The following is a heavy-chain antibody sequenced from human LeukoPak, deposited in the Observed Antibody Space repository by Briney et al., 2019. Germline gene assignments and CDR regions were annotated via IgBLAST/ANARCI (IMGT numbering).Heavy chain of an antibody. CDR3: ARGRAARTPFDY. D-gene: IGHD6-6*01. V-gene: IGHV4-4*07. Sequence: SETLSLTCTVSGGSISSYYWSWIRQPAGKGLEWIGRIYTSGSTNYNPSLKSRVTISVDTSKNQFSLKLSSVTAADTAVYYCARGRAARTPFDYWGQGTLVTVSS. J-gene: IGHJ4*02. CDR2: IYTSGST. CDR1: GGSISSYY.